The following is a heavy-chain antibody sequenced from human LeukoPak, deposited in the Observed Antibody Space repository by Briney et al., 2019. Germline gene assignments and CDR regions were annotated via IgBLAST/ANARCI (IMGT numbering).Heavy chain of an antibody. J-gene: IGHJ4*02. CDR1: GFTLSSYS. Sequence: GRSLRLSCAASGFTLSSYSMNWVRQAPGKGLEWASAISSSSSYIYYADSVKGRFTISRDNAKNSLYLQMNSLRAEDTAVYYCARTIAARGDYWGQGTLVTVSS. CDR2: ISSSSSYI. V-gene: IGHV3-21*01. D-gene: IGHD6-13*01. CDR3: ARTIAARGDY.